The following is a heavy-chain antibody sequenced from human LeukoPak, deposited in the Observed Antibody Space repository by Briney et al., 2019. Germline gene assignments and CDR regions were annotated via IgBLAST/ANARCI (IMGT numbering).Heavy chain of an antibody. Sequence: GGSLRLSCAASGFTVSGNYMSWVRQAPGKGLEWVSVIYSGGDTYSADSVKGRFTISRDNSKNTVYLQMNSLRAEDTAVYYCARDPLLFGSGWLDYWGQGTLVTVSS. CDR3: ARDPLLFGSGWLDY. CDR1: GFTVSGNY. D-gene: IGHD6-19*01. CDR2: IYSGGDT. V-gene: IGHV3-53*05. J-gene: IGHJ4*02.